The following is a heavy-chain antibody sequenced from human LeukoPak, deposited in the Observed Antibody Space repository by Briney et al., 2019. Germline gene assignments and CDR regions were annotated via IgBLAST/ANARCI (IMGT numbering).Heavy chain of an antibody. CDR3: ARLRRWVVTPSSSWYPQSMDV. Sequence: RPSETLSLTCAVYGGSFSGYYWSWIRQPPGKGLEWIGEINHSGSTNYNPSLKSRVTISVDTSKNQFSLKLSSVTAADTAVYYCARLRRWVVTPSSSWYPQSMDVWGKGTTVTISS. V-gene: IGHV4-34*01. CDR2: INHSGST. D-gene: IGHD6-13*01. J-gene: IGHJ6*03. CDR1: GGSFSGYY.